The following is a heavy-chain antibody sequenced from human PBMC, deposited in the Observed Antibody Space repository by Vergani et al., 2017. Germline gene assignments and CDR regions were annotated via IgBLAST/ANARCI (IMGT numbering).Heavy chain of an antibody. Sequence: EVQLVQSGAEVKKPVVSLKFPCQISRYIFTNYWIVCVPQMPGKGLGWRGIIPPADSDTICSQSFQGQVTFLVDKSISTAYLQRSSLTASDSAMYYCARQYGRDSSGSESFDYWGQGTLVTVSS. D-gene: IGHD3-22*01. CDR1: RYIFTNYW. CDR2: IPPADSDT. CDR3: ARQYGRDSSGSESFDY. J-gene: IGHJ4*02. V-gene: IGHV5-51*01.